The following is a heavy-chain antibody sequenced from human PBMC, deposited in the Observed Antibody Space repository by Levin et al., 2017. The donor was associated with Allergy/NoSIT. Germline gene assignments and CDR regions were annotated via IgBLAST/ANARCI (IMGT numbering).Heavy chain of an antibody. V-gene: IGHV4-39*01. CDR1: GGSISRSSYY. J-gene: IGHJ3*02. CDR2: IYYRGST. Sequence: SETLSLTCSVSGGSISRSSYYWGWIRQPPGTGLEWIGSIYYRGSTHYNPSLKSRVTISVDTSKNQFSLKLTSVTAADTSVYYCANPLARYGSSWHDAFDIWGQGTMVTVSS. D-gene: IGHD6-13*01. CDR3: ANPLARYGSSWHDAFDI.